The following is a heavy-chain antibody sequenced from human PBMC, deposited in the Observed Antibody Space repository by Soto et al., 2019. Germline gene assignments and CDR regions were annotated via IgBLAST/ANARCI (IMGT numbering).Heavy chain of an antibody. CDR1: GFALSSYE. Sequence: GGSLRLSCGASGFALSSYEMNWVRQAPGKGLEWVSYISSSGTTIYYADSVQGRFTISRDNAKHSLYLQMSSLRAEDTAIYYCARSDVCTGYYALDYWGQGALVTFSS. CDR2: ISSSGTTI. D-gene: IGHD3-3*01. CDR3: ARSDVCTGYYALDY. V-gene: IGHV3-48*03. J-gene: IGHJ4*02.